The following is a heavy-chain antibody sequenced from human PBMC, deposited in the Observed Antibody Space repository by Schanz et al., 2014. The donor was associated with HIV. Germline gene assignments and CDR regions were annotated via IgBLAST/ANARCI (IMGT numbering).Heavy chain of an antibody. CDR3: VRGIATTGGDYWHFDL. D-gene: IGHD6-13*01. CDR1: GVSMSSDTYY. Sequence: QVQLQESGPGLVKPSQTLSLTCNVSGVSMSSDTYYWNWIRQRPGKSLEWIGYIFHSGSSYYNPSLKSRVTMSLGTSKEGFSLKLTSVTAADSAVYYCVRGIATTGGDYWHFDLWGRGTRVTVTT. CDR2: IFHSGSS. V-gene: IGHV4-31*03. J-gene: IGHJ2*01.